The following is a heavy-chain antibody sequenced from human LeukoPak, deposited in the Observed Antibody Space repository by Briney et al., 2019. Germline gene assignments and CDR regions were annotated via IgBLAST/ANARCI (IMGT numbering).Heavy chain of an antibody. Sequence: PGGSLRLSCAASGFTFSSYAMSWVRQAPGKGLEWVSAISGGGSSIHYADSVKGRFTISRDNSKNALYLRMNSLRAEDTAVYYCAKPRLQLELRLLFDYWGQGTLVTVSS. D-gene: IGHD1-7*01. CDR2: ISGGGSSI. CDR3: AKPRLQLELRLLFDY. J-gene: IGHJ4*02. V-gene: IGHV3-23*01. CDR1: GFTFSSYA.